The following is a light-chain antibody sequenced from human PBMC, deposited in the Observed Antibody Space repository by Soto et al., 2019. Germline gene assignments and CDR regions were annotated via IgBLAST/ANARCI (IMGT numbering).Light chain of an antibody. CDR1: QSVSSNS. CDR3: QQYGSSPPT. Sequence: EIVLTQSPGTLSLSPGERATLSCRASQSVSSNSLVWYQQKPGQAPRLLISGASSRATGIPDRFNGRGSGTDFALTISRLEPEDFAGYYCQQYGSSPPTFGQGTRVEVK. J-gene: IGKJ1*01. CDR2: GAS. V-gene: IGKV3-20*01.